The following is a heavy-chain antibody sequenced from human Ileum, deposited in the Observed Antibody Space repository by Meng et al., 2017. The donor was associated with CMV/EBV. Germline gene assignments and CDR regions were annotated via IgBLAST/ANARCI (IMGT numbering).Heavy chain of an antibody. Sequence: QGPLQESGPRLVKPSEPLSRTCTVSGGSISGSFFWSWVRQSAGKRLEWIGRIDPSGSANYNPSLQGRITVSIDTSNNQFSLTLTSVTAADTAVYYCARECVGEGDWCHWDYWFDPWGQGTLVTVSS. V-gene: IGHV4-4*07. J-gene: IGHJ5*02. CDR1: GGSISGSFF. CDR2: IDPSGSA. CDR3: ARECVGEGDWCHWDYWFDP. D-gene: IGHD2-21*01.